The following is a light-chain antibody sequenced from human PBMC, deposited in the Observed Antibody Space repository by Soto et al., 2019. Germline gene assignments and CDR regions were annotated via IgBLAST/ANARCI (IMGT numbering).Light chain of an antibody. CDR3: QQYDHLPSIT. Sequence: DIQMTQSPSALSASVGDRVTITCQASQDITNYLNWYQQKPGKAPKLLIYDASNLQTGVPSRFSGSGDGTAFTFTISSLQPEDVATYYCQQYDHLPSITFGQGTRLDFK. V-gene: IGKV1-33*01. J-gene: IGKJ5*01. CDR2: DAS. CDR1: QDITNY.